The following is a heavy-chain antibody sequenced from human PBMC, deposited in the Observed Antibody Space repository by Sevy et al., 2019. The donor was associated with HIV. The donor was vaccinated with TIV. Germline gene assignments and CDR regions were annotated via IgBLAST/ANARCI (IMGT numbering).Heavy chain of an antibody. V-gene: IGHV4-59*01. CDR1: GGSFSSYY. D-gene: IGHD1-20*01. J-gene: IGHJ4*02. Sequence: ETLPLTCTVSGGSFSSYYWSWIRQSPGKGLEWIGYIYYNGTTNSSPSLRRRVTISPHTSKSQFSLKLKSVTAADTAVYYCARGKVLFDYWGQGTLVTVSS. CDR2: IYYNGTT. CDR3: ARGKVLFDY.